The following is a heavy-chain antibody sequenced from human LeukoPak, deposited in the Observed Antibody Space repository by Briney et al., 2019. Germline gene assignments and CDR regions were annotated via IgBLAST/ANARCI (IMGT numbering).Heavy chain of an antibody. D-gene: IGHD3-10*01. Sequence: PGGSLRLSCTASGFTFGDYAMSWVRQAPGKGLEWVGFIRSKAYGGTTEYAASVKGRFTISRDDSKSIAYLQMNSLKTEDTAVYSCTRDLYSNFRVVITPNYWGQGTVVTVSS. CDR1: GFTFGDYA. CDR3: TRDLYSNFRVVITPNY. J-gene: IGHJ4*02. V-gene: IGHV3-49*04. CDR2: IRSKAYGGTT.